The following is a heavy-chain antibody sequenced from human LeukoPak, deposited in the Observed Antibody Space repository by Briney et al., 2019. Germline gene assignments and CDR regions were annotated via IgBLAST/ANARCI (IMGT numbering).Heavy chain of an antibody. D-gene: IGHD3-9*01. V-gene: IGHV1-2*06. J-gene: IGHJ3*02. CDR3: ARGRLRYFDWSGAFDI. CDR2: INPNSGGT. CDR1: GYTFTGYY. Sequence: GASVKVSCKASGYTFTGYYMHWVRQAPGQGLEWMGRINPNSGGTNYAQKFQGRVTMTRDTSISTAYMELSRLRSDDTAVYYCARGRLRYFDWSGAFDIWGQGTMVTVSS.